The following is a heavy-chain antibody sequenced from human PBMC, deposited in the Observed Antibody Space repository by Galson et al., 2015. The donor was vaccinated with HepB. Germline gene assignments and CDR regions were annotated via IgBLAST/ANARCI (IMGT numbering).Heavy chain of an antibody. CDR3: AKVAEYYDSSGYYPYYYYNYGMDV. CDR1: GFTFSSYA. D-gene: IGHD3-22*01. Sequence: SLRLSCAASGFTFSSYAMSWVRQAPGKGLEWVSAISGSGGSTYYADSVKGRFTISRDNSKNTLYLQMNSLRAEDTAVYYCAKVAEYYDSSGYYPYYYYNYGMDVWGQGTTVTVSS. CDR2: ISGSGGST. J-gene: IGHJ6*02. V-gene: IGHV3-23*01.